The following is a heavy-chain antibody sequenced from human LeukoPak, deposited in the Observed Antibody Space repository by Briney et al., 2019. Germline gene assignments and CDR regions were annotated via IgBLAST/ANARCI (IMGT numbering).Heavy chain of an antibody. Sequence: ASVKVSCKASGCTFTGYYMHWVRQAPGQGLEWMGWINPNSGGTNYAQKFQGRVTITTDRSTSTAYMDLRSLRSDDTAVYYCTRVASTTCDCPDYFDYWGQGTLVTVSS. CDR1: GCTFTGYY. CDR3: TRVASTTCDCPDYFDY. D-gene: IGHD2-2*01. CDR2: INPNSGGT. J-gene: IGHJ4*02. V-gene: IGHV1-2*02.